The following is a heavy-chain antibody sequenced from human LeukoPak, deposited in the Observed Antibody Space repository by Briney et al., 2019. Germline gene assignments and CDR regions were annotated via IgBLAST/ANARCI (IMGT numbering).Heavy chain of an antibody. V-gene: IGHV4-4*09. CDR1: GGSISSYY. D-gene: IGHD3-10*01. Sequence: ETLSFTCTVSGGSISSYYWSWIRQPPGKGLEWIGYIYTSGSTNYNPSLKSRVTISVDTSKNQFSLKLSSVTAADTAVYYCAGFSWFYAFDIWGQGTMVTVSS. CDR3: AGFSWFYAFDI. J-gene: IGHJ3*02. CDR2: IYTSGST.